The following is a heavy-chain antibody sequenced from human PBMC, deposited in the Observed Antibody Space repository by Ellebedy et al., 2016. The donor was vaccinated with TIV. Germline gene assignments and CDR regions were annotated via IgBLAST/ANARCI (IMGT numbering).Heavy chain of an antibody. CDR2: LTRSGDNT. V-gene: IGHV3-23*01. Sequence: GGSLRLXCTASGFTFSSYAITWVRQAPGEGLEWVSSLTRSGDNTYYAESVKGRFTISRDNAKNTLYLHMNSLRAEDTAVYFCARDREGWETDAFDIWGQGTMVAVSS. D-gene: IGHD1-26*01. CDR3: ARDREGWETDAFDI. CDR1: GFTFSSYA. J-gene: IGHJ3*02.